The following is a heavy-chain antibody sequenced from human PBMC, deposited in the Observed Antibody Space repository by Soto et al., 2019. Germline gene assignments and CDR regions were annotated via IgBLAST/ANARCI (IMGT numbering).Heavy chain of an antibody. V-gene: IGHV1-3*01. CDR3: ARRGYFDSRNYIAY. D-gene: IGHD3-22*01. CDR1: LYTFTVDG. Sequence: ACVXVFFKSWLYTFTVDGMNFFLQAPGRGLDWMGWINPGNGNTKYSQKFQGRVIIERDTSASTAYMELSSLRSEDTAVYYCARRGYFDSRNYIAYWGPGTLVTVSS. J-gene: IGHJ4*02. CDR2: INPGNGNT.